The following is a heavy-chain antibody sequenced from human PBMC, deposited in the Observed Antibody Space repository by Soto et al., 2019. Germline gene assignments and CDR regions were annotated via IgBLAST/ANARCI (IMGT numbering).Heavy chain of an antibody. Sequence: SLTCAVSGGSISSSNWWSWVRQPPGKGLEWIGEIYHSGSTNYNPSLKSRVTISVDKSKNQFSLKLSSVTAADTAVYYCARDPYYDFWSGEYYYGMDVWGQGTTVTVSS. J-gene: IGHJ6*02. CDR1: GGSISSSNW. CDR3: ARDPYYDFWSGEYYYGMDV. V-gene: IGHV4-4*02. CDR2: IYHSGST. D-gene: IGHD3-3*01.